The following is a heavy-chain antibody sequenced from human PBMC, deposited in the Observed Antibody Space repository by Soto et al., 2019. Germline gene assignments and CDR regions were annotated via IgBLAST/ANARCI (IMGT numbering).Heavy chain of an antibody. D-gene: IGHD4-17*01. Sequence: PGGSLRLSCAASGFTFSSYAMSWVRQDPGKGLEWVSAISGSGGSTYYADSVKGRFTISRDNSKNTLYLQMNSLRAEDTAVYYCANFDSTVEGAFDIWXQGTMVTVSS. J-gene: IGHJ3*02. V-gene: IGHV3-23*01. CDR3: ANFDSTVEGAFDI. CDR2: ISGSGGST. CDR1: GFTFSSYA.